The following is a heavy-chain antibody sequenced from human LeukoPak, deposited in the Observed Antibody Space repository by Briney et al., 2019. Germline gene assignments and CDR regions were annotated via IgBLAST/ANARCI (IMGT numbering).Heavy chain of an antibody. CDR3: ARAVKTIHYFDY. V-gene: IGHV3-21*01. D-gene: IGHD4-17*01. Sequence: GGSLRLSCAASGFTFTTYWMTWVRQAPGKGLEWVSFIYSDNTHYSDSVKGRFTISRDNAKNSLYLQMNSLRAEDTAVYYCARAVKTIHYFDYWGQGTLVTVSS. CDR1: GFTFTTYW. CDR2: IYSDNT. J-gene: IGHJ4*02.